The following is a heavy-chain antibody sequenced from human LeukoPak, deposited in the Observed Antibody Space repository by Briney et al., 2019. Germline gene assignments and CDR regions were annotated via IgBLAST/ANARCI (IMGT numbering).Heavy chain of an antibody. CDR3: ARDLGIVVVPEVFDY. CDR2: INPNSGGT. CDR1: GYTFTSYG. V-gene: IGHV1-2*02. J-gene: IGHJ4*02. Sequence: ASVKVSCKASGYTFTSYGISWVRQAPGQGLEWMGWINPNSGGTNYAQKFQGRVTMTRDTSISTAYMELSRLRSDDTAVYYCARDLGIVVVPEVFDYWGQGTLVTVSS. D-gene: IGHD2-2*03.